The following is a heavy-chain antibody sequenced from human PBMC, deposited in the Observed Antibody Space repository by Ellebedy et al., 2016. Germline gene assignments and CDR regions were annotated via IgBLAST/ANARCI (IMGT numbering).Heavy chain of an antibody. CDR1: GFTFSSYS. CDR2: ISSGSSTI. Sequence: GGSLRLSCAASGFTFSSYSMNWVRQAPGKGLEWVSYISSGSSTIYYADSVKGRFTISRDNAKNSLYLQMNSLRAEDTAVYYCARDDKSGNDYWGQGTLVTVSS. V-gene: IGHV3-48*01. CDR3: ARDDKSGNDY. D-gene: IGHD3-22*01. J-gene: IGHJ4*02.